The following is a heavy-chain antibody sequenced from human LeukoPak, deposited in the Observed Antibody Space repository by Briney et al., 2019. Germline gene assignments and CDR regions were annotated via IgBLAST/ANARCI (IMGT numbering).Heavy chain of an antibody. CDR1: GGSISSYY. CDR3: ARASYDSSGYSGLGEVDY. J-gene: IGHJ4*02. D-gene: IGHD3-22*01. Sequence: PSETLSLTCTVSGGSISSYYWSWIRQPPGKGLEWIGYIYYSGSTNYNPSLKSRVTISVDTSKNQFSLKLSSVTAADTAVYYCARASYDSSGYSGLGEVDYWGQGTLVTVSS. CDR2: IYYSGST. V-gene: IGHV4-59*12.